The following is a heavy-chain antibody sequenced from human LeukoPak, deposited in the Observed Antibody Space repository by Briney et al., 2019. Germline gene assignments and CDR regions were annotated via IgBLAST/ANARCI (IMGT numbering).Heavy chain of an antibody. CDR1: GYSIRSGYY. CDR2: IYTSGST. V-gene: IGHV4-4*07. CDR3: ASTILSTVTTPFDY. D-gene: IGHD4-17*01. J-gene: IGHJ4*02. Sequence: SETLSLTCTVSGYSIRSGYYWGWIRQPAGKGLEWIGRIYTSGSTNYNPSLKSRVTMSVDTSKNQFSLKLSSVTAADTAVYYCASTILSTVTTPFDYWGQGTLVTVSS.